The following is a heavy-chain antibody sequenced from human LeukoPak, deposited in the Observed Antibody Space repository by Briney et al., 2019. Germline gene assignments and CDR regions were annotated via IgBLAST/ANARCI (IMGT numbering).Heavy chain of an antibody. Sequence: ASVKVSCKASGGTFSSYAISWVRQAPGQGLEWMGGIIPIFGTANYAQKFQGRVTITADESTSTAYMELSSLRSEATAVYYCARAGAVPAGYNWFDPWGQGTLVTVSS. CDR1: GGTFSSYA. D-gene: IGHD2-2*01. CDR2: IIPIFGTA. V-gene: IGHV1-69*13. J-gene: IGHJ5*02. CDR3: ARAGAVPAGYNWFDP.